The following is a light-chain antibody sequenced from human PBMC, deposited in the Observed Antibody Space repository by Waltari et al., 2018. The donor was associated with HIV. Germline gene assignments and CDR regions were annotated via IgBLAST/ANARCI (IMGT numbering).Light chain of an antibody. J-gene: IGKJ2*01. CDR2: KTS. CDR1: QIINNW. Sequence: DVQMTQSPSTLSAAVGDKVTITCRASQIINNWLAWYQQKPGKPPKLLIYKTSYLESGVPSRVSGSVSGADFTLIIDGLQPDDFATYYCQQYNSHSYAFGQGTKVDVK. V-gene: IGKV1-5*03. CDR3: QQYNSHSYA.